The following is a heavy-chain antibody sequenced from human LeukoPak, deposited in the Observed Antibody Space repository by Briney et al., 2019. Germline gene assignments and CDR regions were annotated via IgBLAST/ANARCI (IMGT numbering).Heavy chain of an antibody. CDR1: GFTVSSIY. Sequence: GGSLRLSCAVSGFTVSSIYMSWVRQAPGKGLEWVSFIYSDGNTYYADSVKGRFTLSRDSSRNTLYLQMNSLRAEDTAVYYCAKAGQLWPYFDYWGQGTLVTVSS. J-gene: IGHJ4*02. D-gene: IGHD5-18*01. V-gene: IGHV3-53*01. CDR2: IYSDGNT. CDR3: AKAGQLWPYFDY.